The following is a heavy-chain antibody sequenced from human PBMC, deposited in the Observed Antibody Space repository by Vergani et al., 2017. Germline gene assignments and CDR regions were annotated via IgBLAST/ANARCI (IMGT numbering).Heavy chain of an antibody. J-gene: IGHJ4*02. V-gene: IGHV4-59*08. Sequence: QVQLQQWGAGLLKPSETLSLTCTVSGGSISSYYWSWIRQPPGKGLEWIGYIYYSGSTNYNPSLKSRVTISVDTSKNPFSLRLTSGTAADTAVYYCARGGGGYYYASPFDYWGQGTLVTVSS. CDR1: GGSISSYY. D-gene: IGHD3-22*01. CDR2: IYYSGST. CDR3: ARGGGGYYYASPFDY.